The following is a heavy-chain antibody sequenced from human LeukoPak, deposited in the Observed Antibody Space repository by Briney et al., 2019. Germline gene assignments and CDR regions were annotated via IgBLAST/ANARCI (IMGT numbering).Heavy chain of an antibody. CDR2: INPSGGST. J-gene: IGHJ4*02. Sequence: ASLKVSCKASGYTFTSYTMRSVRPAPGQGVGWMGIINPSGGSTSYAQKLQGRVTMTRDTSTRTVYMELSSLRSEDTAVYYCARSWGGRRVGLRFDYWGQGTLVTVSS. D-gene: IGHD5-24*01. V-gene: IGHV1-46*01. CDR3: ARSWGGRRVGLRFDY. CDR1: GYTFTSYT.